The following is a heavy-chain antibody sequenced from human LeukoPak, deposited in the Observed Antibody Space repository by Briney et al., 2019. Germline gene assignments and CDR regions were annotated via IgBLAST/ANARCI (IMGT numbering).Heavy chain of an antibody. CDR3: ARIGIVATI. CDR2: IYYSGST. CDR1: GGSISSYY. D-gene: IGHD5-12*01. J-gene: IGHJ4*02. Sequence: SETLSLTCTVSGGSISSYYWSWIRQPPGKGLEWIGYIYYSGSTNYNPSLNSRVTISVDTSKNQFSLKLSSVTAADTAVYYCARIGIVATIWGQGTLVTVSS. V-gene: IGHV4-59*01.